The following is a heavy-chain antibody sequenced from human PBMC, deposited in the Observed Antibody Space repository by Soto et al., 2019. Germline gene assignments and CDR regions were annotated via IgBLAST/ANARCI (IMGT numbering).Heavy chain of an antibody. V-gene: IGHV4-4*02. CDR3: ARDRAVSARGSFDY. CDR2: IYHSGST. J-gene: IGHJ4*02. Sequence: QVQLQESGPGLVEPSGTLSLTCAVSGGSVSSTNWWCWVRQPPGKGLGWIGEIYHSGSTYYNPSLKSRVTITVDKSKNQFSLTLSSVTAADTAVYFCARDRAVSARGSFDYWGQGTLVTVSS. D-gene: IGHD6-19*01. CDR1: GGSVSSTNW.